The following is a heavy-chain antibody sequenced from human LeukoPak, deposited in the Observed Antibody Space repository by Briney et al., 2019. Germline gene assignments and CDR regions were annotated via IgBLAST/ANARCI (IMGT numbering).Heavy chain of an antibody. J-gene: IGHJ6*02. CDR3: AKDRGIHYYGVDV. Sequence: PGGSLRLSCAASGFTFSGFGMHWVRQAPGKGLEWVAVISFDGSHKYYADSVKGRFTISRDNPKNTLDLQMNSLRAEDTALYYCAKDRGIHYYGVDVWGQGTTVTVSS. V-gene: IGHV3-30*18. CDR1: GFTFSGFG. CDR2: ISFDGSHK.